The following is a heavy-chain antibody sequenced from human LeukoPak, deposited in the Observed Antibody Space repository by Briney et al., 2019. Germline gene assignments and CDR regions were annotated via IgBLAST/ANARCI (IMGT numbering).Heavy chain of an antibody. D-gene: IGHD5-12*01. CDR3: AKDLATGDY. CDR2: ISGSGGTT. CDR1: EFTFDSCA. Sequence: GGSLRLSCAASEFTFDSCAMSWVRQAPGKGLEWVSAISGSGGTTYYADSVKGRFTISRDNSRNTLYLQMNSLRAEDTAVYYCAKDLATGDYWGQGTLVTVSS. V-gene: IGHV3-23*01. J-gene: IGHJ4*02.